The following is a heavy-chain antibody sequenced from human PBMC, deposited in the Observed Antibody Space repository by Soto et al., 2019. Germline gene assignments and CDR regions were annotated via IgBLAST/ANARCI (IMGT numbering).Heavy chain of an antibody. J-gene: IGHJ4*02. D-gene: IGHD2-2*01. CDR1: GFTFSNSW. CDR2: INADGTST. Sequence: LRLSCAASGFTFSNSWMHWVRQVSGKGLEWVSRINADGTSTSYADSVKGRFTISRDNAKNTLYLHVNSLRAEDTAVYYCVKVLARGVGVPRFYFDSWGQGALVTVSS. CDR3: VKVLARGVGVPRFYFDS. V-gene: IGHV3-74*01.